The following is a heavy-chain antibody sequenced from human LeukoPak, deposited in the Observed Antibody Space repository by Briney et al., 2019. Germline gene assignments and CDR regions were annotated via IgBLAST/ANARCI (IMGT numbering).Heavy chain of an antibody. D-gene: IGHD1-26*01. J-gene: IGHJ3*02. Sequence: PSETLSLTCLVSSASIFGTYYHWGWIRQPPGKGLEWIGTFYYSGSTFYNPSLKSRVTISVDTSKSHFSLRPTSVTATDTAVYYCATANGNAFDIWGTGTLVTVSS. CDR1: SASIFGTYYH. CDR3: ATANGNAFDI. CDR2: FYYSGST. V-gene: IGHV4-39*01.